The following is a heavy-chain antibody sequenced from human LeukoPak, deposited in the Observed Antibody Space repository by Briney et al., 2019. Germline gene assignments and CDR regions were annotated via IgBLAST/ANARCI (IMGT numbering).Heavy chain of an antibody. CDR1: GFTFSNSG. CDR3: AKVVGARDYFDY. D-gene: IGHD1-26*01. CDR2: ISGSGGST. J-gene: IGHJ4*02. V-gene: IGHV3-23*01. Sequence: GGSLRLSCAASGFTFSNSGMHWVRQAPGKGLEWVSAISGSGGSTYYADSVKGRFTISRDNSKNTLYLQMNSLRAEDTAVYYCAKVVGARDYFDYWGQGTLVTVSS.